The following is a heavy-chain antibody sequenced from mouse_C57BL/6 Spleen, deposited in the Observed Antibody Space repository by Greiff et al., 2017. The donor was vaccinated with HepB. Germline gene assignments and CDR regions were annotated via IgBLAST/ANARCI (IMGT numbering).Heavy chain of an antibody. CDR2: IYPGDGDT. V-gene: IGHV1-82*01. Sequence: VQLQQSGPELVKPGASVKISCKASGYAFSSSWMNWVKQRPGKGLEWIGRIYPGDGDTNYNGKFKGKATLTADKSSSTAYMQLSSLTSEDSAVYFCARDRGNYLAYWGKGTLVTVAA. CDR1: GYAFSSSW. CDR3: ARDRGNYLAY. D-gene: IGHD2-1*01. J-gene: IGHJ3*01.